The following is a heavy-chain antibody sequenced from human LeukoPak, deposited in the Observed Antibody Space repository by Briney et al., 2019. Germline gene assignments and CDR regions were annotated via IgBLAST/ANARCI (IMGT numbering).Heavy chain of an antibody. D-gene: IGHD2-15*01. J-gene: IGHJ4*02. Sequence: PGGSLRLSCAASRFTFSNYWMSWVRQAPGKGLEWVAKIKQDGSQRYYVDSVTGRFTISRDNAKNSLYLQMDSLRADDTAVYYCARGFCTSGRCPKYDYWGQGTLVTVSS. CDR3: ARGFCTSGRCPKYDY. CDR1: RFTFSNYW. V-gene: IGHV3-7*01. CDR2: IKQDGSQR.